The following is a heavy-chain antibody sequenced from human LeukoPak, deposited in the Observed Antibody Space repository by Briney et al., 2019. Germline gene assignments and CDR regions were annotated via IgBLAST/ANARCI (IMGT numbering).Heavy chain of an antibody. CDR1: GFTVSSNNNY. D-gene: IGHD6-19*01. Sequence: GGSLRLSCAASGFTVSSNNNYMSWVRQAPGKGPEWVSVIYTGDRTDYADFVKGRFTISRDNSKNTLYLQMNSLRAEDTAVYYCARSRDSSGWYPFQHCGQGTLVTVSS. CDR3: ARSRDSSGWYPFQH. J-gene: IGHJ1*01. CDR2: IYTGDRT. V-gene: IGHV3-53*01.